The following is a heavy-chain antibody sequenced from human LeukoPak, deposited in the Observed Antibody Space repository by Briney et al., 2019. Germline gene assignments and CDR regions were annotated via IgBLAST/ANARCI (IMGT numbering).Heavy chain of an antibody. V-gene: IGHV4-59*11. Sequence: SETLSLTCTVSGGAITSHYWTWIRHPPVKGLEWIGDISNSGSTSYNPSLKSRVTISIDTSKSQFSLKLPSVTAADTAVYYCGRDALVGYFSYYYLDVWGKGTTVTVSS. J-gene: IGHJ6*03. D-gene: IGHD2-15*01. CDR3: GRDALVGYFSYYYLDV. CDR2: ISNSGST. CDR1: GGAITSHY.